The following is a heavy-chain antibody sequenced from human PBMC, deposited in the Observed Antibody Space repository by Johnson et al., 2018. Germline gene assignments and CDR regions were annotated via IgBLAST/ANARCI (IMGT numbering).Heavy chain of an antibody. V-gene: IGHV4-31*03. CDR2: IYYSGST. Sequence: QVQLQESGPGLVKPSQTLSLTCTVSGGSISSGGYYWSWIRQHPGKGLEWIGYIYYSGSTYYNPSLKSRVTIPVETSKHQFSLKLSPVTAAATAVYYCAREPRYSSGWYSRFYYMDVWGKGTTVTVSS. J-gene: IGHJ6*03. D-gene: IGHD6-19*01. CDR3: AREPRYSSGWYSRFYYMDV. CDR1: GGSISSGGYY.